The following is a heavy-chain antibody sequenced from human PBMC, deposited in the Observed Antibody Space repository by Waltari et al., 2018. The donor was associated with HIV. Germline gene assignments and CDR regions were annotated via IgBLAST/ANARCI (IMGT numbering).Heavy chain of an antibody. CDR2: IYPGDSDT. D-gene: IGHD2-8*01. CDR3: TKGMYANQDYFDN. CDR1: GYSFAPYW. Sequence: EVQLVQSGAEVKKPGESLKISCKCSGYSFAPYWIGWVRQMPGKGLEWMGIIYPGDSDTRYSPSFQGQVTISADKSIRTAYLQWSSLKASDTAMYYCTKGMYANQDYFDNWGQGTLVTVSS. V-gene: IGHV5-51*03. J-gene: IGHJ4*02.